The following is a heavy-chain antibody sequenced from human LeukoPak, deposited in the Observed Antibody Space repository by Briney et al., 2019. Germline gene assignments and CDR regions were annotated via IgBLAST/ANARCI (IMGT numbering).Heavy chain of an antibody. CDR3: AKPFWGFPWGYFDY. CDR2: ISGSGGSP. J-gene: IGHJ4*02. D-gene: IGHD3-16*01. Sequence: GGTLRRSCAASGCTFSSYAMSWIRQAPGKWLEWVSAISGSGGSPYYADSVKGRFTSSRDKSKNTLYLQMNSLRAEDTAVYYCAKPFWGFPWGYFDYWGQGPLVNVSS. CDR1: GCTFSSYA. V-gene: IGHV3-23*01.